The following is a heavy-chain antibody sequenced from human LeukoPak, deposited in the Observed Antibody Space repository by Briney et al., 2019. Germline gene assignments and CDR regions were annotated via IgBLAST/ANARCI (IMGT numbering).Heavy chain of an antibody. D-gene: IGHD5-18*01. CDR2: ISYDGSNK. CDR1: GFTFSSYA. CDR3: ARERAQLWLRAIDYYYYGMDV. V-gene: IGHV3-30-3*01. J-gene: IGHJ6*02. Sequence: GGSLRLSCAASGFTFSSYAMHWVRQAPGKGLEWAAVISYDGSNKYYADSVKGRFTISRDNSKNTLYLQMNSLRAEDTAVYYCARERAQLWLRAIDYYYYGMDVWGQGTTVTVSS.